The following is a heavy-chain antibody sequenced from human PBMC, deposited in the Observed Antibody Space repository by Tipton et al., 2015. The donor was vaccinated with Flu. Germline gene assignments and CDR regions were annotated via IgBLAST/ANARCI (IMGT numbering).Heavy chain of an antibody. CDR1: GGSISSYY. CDR3: ASYDHRHIYSSSWAGARRAFDI. D-gene: IGHD6-13*01. CDR2: IYYSGST. Sequence: TLSLTCNVSGGSISSYYWSWIRQPPGKGLEWIGYIYYSGSTNYNPSLKSRVTISVDTSKNQCSLKLSSVTAADTAVYYCASYDHRHIYSSSWAGARRAFDIWGQGTMVTVSS. J-gene: IGHJ3*02. V-gene: IGHV4-59*12.